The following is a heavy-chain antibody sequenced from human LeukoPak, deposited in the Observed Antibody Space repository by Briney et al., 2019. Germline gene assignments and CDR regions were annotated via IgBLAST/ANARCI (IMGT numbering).Heavy chain of an antibody. D-gene: IGHD1-26*01. V-gene: IGHV4-34*01. CDR1: GGSFSGYY. CDR2: IYYSGST. CDR3: ARYREGIDY. J-gene: IGHJ4*02. Sequence: SETLSLTCAVYGGSFSGYYWSWIRQPPGKGLEWIGSIYYSGSTYYNPSLKSRVTISVDTSKNQFSLKLSSVTAADTAVYYCARYREGIDYWGQGTLVTVSS.